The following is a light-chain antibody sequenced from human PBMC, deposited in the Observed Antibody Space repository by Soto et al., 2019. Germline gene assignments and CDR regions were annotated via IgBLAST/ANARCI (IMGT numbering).Light chain of an antibody. CDR2: EAT. V-gene: IGLV2-23*01. CDR3: SSFAGSGTLVC. Sequence: QSVLTQPASLSGSPGQSIIISGTGSRSDIGNYNLVSWYQFRPGKAPSLIIYEATKRPSGVSSRFSGSKSVNTAALTISGLQAEAVADYHCSSFAGSGTLVCFGAGTKLTVL. J-gene: IGLJ2*01. CDR1: RSDIGNYNL.